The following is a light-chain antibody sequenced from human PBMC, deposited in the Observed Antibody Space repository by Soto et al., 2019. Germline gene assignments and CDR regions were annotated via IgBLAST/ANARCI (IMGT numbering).Light chain of an antibody. CDR1: QSVSSN. Sequence: EIVMTQSPSALSVSPGERNTLSCRASQSVSSNLAWYQQKPGQAPRLLIYGASTRATGIPARFSGSGSGTELTLTISSLLSEDFAVYYCQQYNNWPRTFGQGTKV. J-gene: IGKJ1*01. CDR3: QQYNNWPRT. V-gene: IGKV3-15*01. CDR2: GAS.